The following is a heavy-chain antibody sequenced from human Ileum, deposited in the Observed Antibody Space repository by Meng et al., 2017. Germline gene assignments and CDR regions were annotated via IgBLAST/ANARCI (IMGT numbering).Heavy chain of an antibody. CDR1: GDSISSRDW. Sequence: QVQLQESGPGLVKPSGTLALTCAFSGDSISSRDWWSWVRQPPGKGLEWIGEISQESGRTNYNPSLKSRVTISLDKSKNQFSLNLNSVTAADTAVYYCVRNEGYSLGDWGQGTLVTVSS. CDR3: VRNEGYSLGD. V-gene: IGHV4-4*02. CDR2: ISQESGRT. D-gene: IGHD2-21*01. J-gene: IGHJ4*02.